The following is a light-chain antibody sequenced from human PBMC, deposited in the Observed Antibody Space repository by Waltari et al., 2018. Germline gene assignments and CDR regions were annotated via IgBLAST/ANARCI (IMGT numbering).Light chain of an antibody. CDR3: CSYAGSYVYV. V-gene: IGLV2-11*01. CDR2: DVN. CDR1: SSDVRGYNY. Sequence: QSAMTQPRSASASPRQSVTIPCTGTSSDVRGYNYVFWYQQRPGKAPKVMIYDVNKRPSGVPDRFSGSKSGNTASLTISGLQAEDEADYYCCSYAGSYVYVFGTGTKVSVL. J-gene: IGLJ1*01.